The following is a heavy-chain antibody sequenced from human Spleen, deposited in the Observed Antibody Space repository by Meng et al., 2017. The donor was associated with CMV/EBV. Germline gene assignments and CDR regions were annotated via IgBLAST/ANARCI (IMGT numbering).Heavy chain of an antibody. D-gene: IGHD3-16*01. CDR2: IGHSGFT. CDR1: GGSISSYY. CDR3: VGG. Sequence: QVQLQESGPGLVKPSETLSLTCTVSGGSISSYYWSWIRQPAGKGLEWIGSIGHSGFTYYTPSLKSRVTVSLDTSRNQFPLWLTSLTRHDPPGDYRVGGRGR. J-gene: IGHJ2*01. V-gene: IGHV4-59*05.